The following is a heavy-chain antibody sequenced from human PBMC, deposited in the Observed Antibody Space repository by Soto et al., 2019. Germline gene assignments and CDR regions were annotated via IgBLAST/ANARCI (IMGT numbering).Heavy chain of an antibody. D-gene: IGHD4-4*01. CDR2: INAGNGNT. CDR3: HLMTTVLSPLEYYGMDV. CDR1: GYTFTSYA. Sequence: GTSVKVSCKASGYTFTSYAMHWVRQAPGQRLEWMGWINAGNGNTKYSQKFQGRVTITRDTSASTAYMELSSLRSEDTAVYYCHLMTTVLSPLEYYGMDVWGQGTTVTVSS. J-gene: IGHJ6*02. V-gene: IGHV1-3*01.